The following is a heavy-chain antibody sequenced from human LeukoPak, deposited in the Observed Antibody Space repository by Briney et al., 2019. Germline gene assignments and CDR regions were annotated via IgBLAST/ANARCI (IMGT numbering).Heavy chain of an antibody. V-gene: IGHV4-59*01. Sequence: PSETLSLTCTVSGGSISSYSGSWIRQPPGKGLEWIGYIYYSGSTNYNPSLKSRVTISVDTSKNQFSLKLSSVTVADTAVYYCARIYITGTTLWSSYYYYYMDVWGKGTTVTVSS. CDR1: GGSISSYS. D-gene: IGHD1-7*01. CDR2: IYYSGST. CDR3: ARIYITGTTLWSSYYYYYMDV. J-gene: IGHJ6*03.